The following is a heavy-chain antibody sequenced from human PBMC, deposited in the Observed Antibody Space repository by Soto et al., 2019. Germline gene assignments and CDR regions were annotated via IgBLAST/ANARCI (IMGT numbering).Heavy chain of an antibody. CDR2: IDYNGVT. Sequence: SETLSLTCSVSGASISSRDYYWGWIRQTPGKGLEWMGNIDYNGVTYYNPSLKSRVTVSKDTSKNQFSLKVASVTAADTAIYYCGRVMIGTSRHTDSDYWGQGTQVTVSS. D-gene: IGHD2-2*01. CDR1: GASISSRDYY. V-gene: IGHV4-39*01. CDR3: GRVMIGTSRHTDSDY. J-gene: IGHJ4*02.